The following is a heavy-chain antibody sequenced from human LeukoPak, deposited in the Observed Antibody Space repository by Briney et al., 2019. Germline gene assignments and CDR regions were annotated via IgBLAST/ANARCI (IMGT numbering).Heavy chain of an antibody. V-gene: IGHV3-15*01. CDR3: TTDPNSGSYNYDYGMDV. CDR2: IKRKSDGETT. Sequence: GGSLRLSCAAPGFTFTNAWMSWVRQAPGKGLEWVGRIKRKSDGETTDYAAPVKGRFTISRDDSKNTLHLQMNSLKTEDTAVYYCTTDPNSGSYNYDYGMDVWGQGTTVTVSS. J-gene: IGHJ6*02. CDR1: GFTFTNAW. D-gene: IGHD1-26*01.